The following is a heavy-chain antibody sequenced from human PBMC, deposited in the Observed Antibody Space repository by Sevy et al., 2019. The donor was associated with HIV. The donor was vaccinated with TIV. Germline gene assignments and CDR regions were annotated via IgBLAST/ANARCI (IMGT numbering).Heavy chain of an antibody. D-gene: IGHD2-15*01. Sequence: ASVKVSCKASGYTFTSYAMNWVRQAPGQGLEWMGWINTNTGNPTYAQGFTGRFVFSLDTSVSTTYLQISSLKAEDTAVYYCARGVVVVAAGTEYFQHWGQGTLVTVSS. CDR2: INTNTGNP. CDR1: GYTFTSYA. V-gene: IGHV7-4-1*02. CDR3: ARGVVVVAAGTEYFQH. J-gene: IGHJ1*01.